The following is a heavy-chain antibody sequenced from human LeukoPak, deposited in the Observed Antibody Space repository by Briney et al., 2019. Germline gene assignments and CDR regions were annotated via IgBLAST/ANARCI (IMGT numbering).Heavy chain of an antibody. CDR3: TRDRGAYNLYDY. CDR1: GFTFGDYA. D-gene: IGHD1-1*01. V-gene: IGHV3-49*03. Sequence: GGSLRLSCTASGFTFGDYAMSWIRQAPGKGLEWVGFIRSKAYGETADYAASVKGRFTISRDDSKAIAYLQMNSLKTEDAAVYHCTRDRGAYNLYDYWGQGTLVTVSS. CDR2: IRSKAYGETA. J-gene: IGHJ4*02.